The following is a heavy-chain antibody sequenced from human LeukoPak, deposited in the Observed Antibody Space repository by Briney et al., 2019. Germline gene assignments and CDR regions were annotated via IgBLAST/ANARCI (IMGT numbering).Heavy chain of an antibody. J-gene: IGHJ4*02. Sequence: PGGSLRLSCETFGFSFSSYSMNWVRQAPGKGLEWVSYIRSSGAMIYYADSVKGRFTISRDNAKKSVYLQMNSLRDEDTAVYYCVRDPHALDYWGQGTQVTVSS. CDR2: IRSSGAMI. CDR3: VRDPHALDY. CDR1: GFSFSSYS. V-gene: IGHV3-48*02.